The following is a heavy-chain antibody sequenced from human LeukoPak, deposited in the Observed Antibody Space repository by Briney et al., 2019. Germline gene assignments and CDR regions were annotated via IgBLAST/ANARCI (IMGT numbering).Heavy chain of an antibody. Sequence: GGSLRLXCAASGFTFSSYWMSWVRQAPGKGLEWVANIKQDGSEKYYVDSVKGRFTISRDNAKNSLYLQMNSLRAEDTAVYYCARDDYYGSGSYAFDIWGQGTMVTVSS. J-gene: IGHJ3*02. CDR3: ARDDYYGSGSYAFDI. CDR1: GFTFSSYW. V-gene: IGHV3-7*01. CDR2: IKQDGSEK. D-gene: IGHD3-10*01.